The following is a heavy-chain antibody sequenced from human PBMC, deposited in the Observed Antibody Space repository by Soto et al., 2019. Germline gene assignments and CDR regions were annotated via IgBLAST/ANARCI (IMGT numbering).Heavy chain of an antibody. J-gene: IGHJ5*02. CDR2: ISWNSGSI. CDR3: AKDYFPLWFGDRVGWFGP. D-gene: IGHD3-10*01. Sequence: EVQLVEAGGGLVQPGRSLRLSCAASGFTFDDYAMHWVRQAPGKGLEWVSGISWNSGSIGYADSVKGRFTISRDNAKNSLYLQMNSLGAEDIGLYYCAKDYFPLWFGDRVGWFGPWGQGTLVTVSS. CDR1: GFTFDDYA. V-gene: IGHV3-9*03.